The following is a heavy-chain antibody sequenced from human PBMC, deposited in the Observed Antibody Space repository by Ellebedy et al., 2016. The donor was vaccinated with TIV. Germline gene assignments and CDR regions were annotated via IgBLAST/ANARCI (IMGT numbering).Heavy chain of an antibody. D-gene: IGHD3-22*01. V-gene: IGHV3-30*18. J-gene: IGHJ6*02. CDR3: AKGVYDSSLSGLDV. Sequence: GESLKISCAASGFTFRRYGMHWVRQAPGKGLEWVARISSDGSRRNYADSVKDRFTISRDNSKNTLYLQMNSLRAEDTAVYYCAKGVYDSSLSGLDVWGQGTTVTVSS. CDR1: GFTFRRYG. CDR2: ISSDGSRR.